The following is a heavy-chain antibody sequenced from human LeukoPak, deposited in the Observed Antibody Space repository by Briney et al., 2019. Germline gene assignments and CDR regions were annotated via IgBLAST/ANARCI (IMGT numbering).Heavy chain of an antibody. CDR3: ARGGSPPEALGDAFDI. J-gene: IGHJ3*02. V-gene: IGHV3-74*01. Sequence: GRSLRLSCAASGFTFSNYAMHWVRQAPGKGLVRVSRISSDGSSTIYADSVKGRFTISRDNAKNTLYLQMNSLRAEDTAVYYCARGGSPPEALGDAFDIWGQGTMVTVSS. CDR2: ISSDGSST. D-gene: IGHD1-26*01. CDR1: GFTFSNYA.